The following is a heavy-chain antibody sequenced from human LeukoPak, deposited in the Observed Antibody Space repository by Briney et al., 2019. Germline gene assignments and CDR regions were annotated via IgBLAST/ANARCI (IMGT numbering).Heavy chain of an antibody. Sequence: GGSLRLSCAASGFTFSDYSMNWVRQAPGKGLEWISYIGISSGNTKYADSVKGRFTISRDNAKNSLYLQMNSLRAEDTAVYYCASRAFAIRSWGQGALVTVSS. CDR1: GFTFSDYS. V-gene: IGHV3-48*04. J-gene: IGHJ5*02. CDR3: ASRAFAIRS. D-gene: IGHD2/OR15-2a*01. CDR2: IGISSGNT.